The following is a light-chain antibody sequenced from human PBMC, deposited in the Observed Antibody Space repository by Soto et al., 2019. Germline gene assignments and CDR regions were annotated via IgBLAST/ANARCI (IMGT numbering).Light chain of an antibody. CDR3: QQYNSYPLT. J-gene: IGKJ4*01. Sequence: IHIAQAPSTLSGSLRDRVTNSCRASQTFGNWLAWYQQKPGKAPKLLIYEASSLDSGVAARFSGSGSGTDFTLTISSLQPDDFAIYYCQQYNSYPLTFGGGTKVDIK. CDR1: QTFGNW. V-gene: IGKV1-5*01. CDR2: EAS.